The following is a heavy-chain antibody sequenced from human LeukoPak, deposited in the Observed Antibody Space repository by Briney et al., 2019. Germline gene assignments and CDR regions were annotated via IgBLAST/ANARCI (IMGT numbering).Heavy chain of an antibody. J-gene: IGHJ4*02. V-gene: IGHV4-39*07. D-gene: IGHD3-16*02. Sequence: SETLSLTCTVSGGSISSSSYYWGWIRQPPGKGLEWIGSIYYSGSTYYNPSLKSRVTISVDTSKNQFSLKLSSVTAVDTAVYYCARGVSDWYRSRAGSYRLSYYFDYWGQGTLVTVSS. CDR1: GGSISSSSYY. CDR2: IYYSGST. CDR3: ARGVSDWYRSRAGSYRLSYYFDY.